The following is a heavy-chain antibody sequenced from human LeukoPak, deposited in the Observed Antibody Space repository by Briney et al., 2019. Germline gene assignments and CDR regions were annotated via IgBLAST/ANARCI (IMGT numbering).Heavy chain of an antibody. V-gene: IGHV3-21*01. Sequence: GGSLRLSCAASGFTFSSYSMNWVRQAPGKGLEWVSSISSSSSYIYYADSVKGRFTISRDNAKNSLYQQMNSLRAEDTAVYYCARDYGGNSDFDYWGQGTLVTVSS. CDR1: GFTFSSYS. D-gene: IGHD4-23*01. CDR3: ARDYGGNSDFDY. CDR2: ISSSSSYI. J-gene: IGHJ4*02.